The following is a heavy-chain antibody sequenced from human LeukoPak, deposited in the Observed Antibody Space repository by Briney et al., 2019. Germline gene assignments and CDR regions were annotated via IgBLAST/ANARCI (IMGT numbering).Heavy chain of an antibody. V-gene: IGHV1-2*02. Sequence: GASVKVSCKASGYTFTDYYMHWVRQAPGQGFGWMGWINPNDGDTNYAQKFQGRVTMTRDTSISTAHMEVSRLRSDDTAVYYCARANFLYCSSSTCLFDYWGQGTLVTV. CDR2: INPNDGDT. D-gene: IGHD2-2*01. CDR3: ARANFLYCSSSTCLFDY. J-gene: IGHJ4*02. CDR1: GYTFTDYY.